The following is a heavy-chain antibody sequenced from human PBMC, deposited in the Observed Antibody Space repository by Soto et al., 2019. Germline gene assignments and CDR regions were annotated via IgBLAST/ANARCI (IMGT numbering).Heavy chain of an antibody. CDR3: AYDSSGYLSAYDI. V-gene: IGHV1-46*01. Sequence: ASVKVSCKACGYTFTSYYMHWVRQAPGQGLEWMGIINPSGGSTSYAQKFQGRVTMTRDTSTSTVYMELSSLRSEDTAVYYCAYDSSGYLSAYDIWGQGTMVTVSS. D-gene: IGHD3-22*01. J-gene: IGHJ3*02. CDR2: INPSGGST. CDR1: GYTFTSYY.